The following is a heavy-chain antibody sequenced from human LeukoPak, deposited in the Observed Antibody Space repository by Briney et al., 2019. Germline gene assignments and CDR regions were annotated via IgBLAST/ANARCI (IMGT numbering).Heavy chain of an antibody. CDR3: SRFLEPKNNGSYDLY. CDR2: SYPGDSES. V-gene: IGHV5-51*01. D-gene: IGHD6-19*01. Sequence: GGSLKISFKGSGYSFTNYWIAWVRRLPGKGLEWMGISYPGDSESRYSPSFQGQVTISAAKSISTASLERISLHATDATPYYCSRFLEPKNNGSYDLYWGQGTQITVSS. J-gene: IGHJ4*02. CDR1: GYSFTNYW.